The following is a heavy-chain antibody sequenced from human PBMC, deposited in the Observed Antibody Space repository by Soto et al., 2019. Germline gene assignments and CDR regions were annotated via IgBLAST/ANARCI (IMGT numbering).Heavy chain of an antibody. J-gene: IGHJ4*02. CDR1: GGSISSGGYY. D-gene: IGHD6-19*01. V-gene: IGHV4-31*03. CDR3: ASQATGWYPDY. CDR2: IYYSGTT. Sequence: QVQLQESGPGLVKPSQTLSLTCNVSGGSISSGGYYWSWIRQHPGKGLEWIGYIYYSGTTYYNPYLKSRLTISVDTSKNQFSLKLSSVTAADTAVYYCASQATGWYPDYWGQGTLVTVSS.